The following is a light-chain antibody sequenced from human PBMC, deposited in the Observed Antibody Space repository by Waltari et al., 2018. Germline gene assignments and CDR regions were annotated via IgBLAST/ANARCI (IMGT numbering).Light chain of an antibody. CDR3: QQSYSTPLVT. J-gene: IGKJ3*01. CDR1: QSISSY. Sequence: DIQMTQSPSSLSASVGDRVTITCRASQSISSYLNWYQQKPGKAPKLLIYAASSLQRGVPSRFSGSGSGTDFTLTISSLQPEDFATYYCQQSYSTPLVTFGPGTKVDIK. CDR2: AAS. V-gene: IGKV1-39*01.